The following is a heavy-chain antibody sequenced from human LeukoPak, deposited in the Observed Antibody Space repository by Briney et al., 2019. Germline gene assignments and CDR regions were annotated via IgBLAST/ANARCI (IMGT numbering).Heavy chain of an antibody. V-gene: IGHV3-48*01. CDR1: GFTFSSYS. CDR2: ISSSSSTI. J-gene: IGHJ4*02. Sequence: GGSLRLSCAASGFTFSSYSMNRVRQAPGKGLEWVSYISSSSSTIYYADSVKGRFTISRDNAKNSLYLQMNSLRAEDTAVYYCARDKGASDYWGQGTLVTVSS. CDR3: ARDKGASDY.